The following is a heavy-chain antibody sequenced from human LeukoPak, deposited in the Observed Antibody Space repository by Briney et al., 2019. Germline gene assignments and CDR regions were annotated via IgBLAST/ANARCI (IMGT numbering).Heavy chain of an antibody. Sequence: SETLSLTCAVYGGSFSGYYWSWIRQPPGKGLEWIGEINHSGSTNYNPSLKSRVTISVDTSKNQFSLKLSSVTAADTAVYYCALLVGAVDPVYFDYWGQGTLVTVSS. V-gene: IGHV4-34*01. CDR3: ALLVGAVDPVYFDY. D-gene: IGHD1-26*01. J-gene: IGHJ4*02. CDR2: INHSGST. CDR1: GGSFSGYY.